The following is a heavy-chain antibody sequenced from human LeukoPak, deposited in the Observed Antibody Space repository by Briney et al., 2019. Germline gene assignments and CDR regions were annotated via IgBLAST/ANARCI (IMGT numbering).Heavy chain of an antibody. CDR2: FDPEDGET. J-gene: IGHJ6*02. Sequence: ASVKVSCKVSGYTLTELSMHWVRQAPGKGLEWMGGFDPEDGETIYAQKFQGRVTITRDTSASTAYMELSSLRSEDTAVYYCARVLTNYYYGMDVWGQGTTVTVSS. D-gene: IGHD1/OR15-1a*01. CDR1: GYTLTELS. V-gene: IGHV1-24*01. CDR3: ARVLTNYYYGMDV.